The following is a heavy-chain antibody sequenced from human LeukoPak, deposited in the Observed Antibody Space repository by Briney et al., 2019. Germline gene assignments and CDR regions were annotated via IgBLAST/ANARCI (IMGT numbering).Heavy chain of an antibody. D-gene: IGHD3-9*01. Sequence: ASAKVSCKASGYTFTSYDINWVRQATGQGLEWMGWMNPNSGNTGYAQKFQGRVTMTRNTSISTAYMELSSLRSEDTAVYYCARGTGTYYDILTGYYRGWFDYYYYYGMDVWGQGTTVTVSS. CDR3: ARGTGTYYDILTGYYRGWFDYYYYYGMDV. CDR1: GYTFTSYD. CDR2: MNPNSGNT. J-gene: IGHJ6*02. V-gene: IGHV1-8*01.